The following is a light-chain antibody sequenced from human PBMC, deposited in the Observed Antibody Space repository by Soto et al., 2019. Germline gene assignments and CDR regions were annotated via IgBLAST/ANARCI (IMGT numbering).Light chain of an antibody. V-gene: IGLV2-18*02. Sequence: QSALTQPPSVSGSPGQSVTISCTGTSSDVGNYNRVSWYQQPPGTAPKLMISEVSNRPSGVPDRFSGSKSGNTASLTISGLQAEDDADYYCSSYTITSTWVFGGGTKVTGL. CDR3: SSYTITSTWV. J-gene: IGLJ2*01. CDR1: SSDVGNYNR. CDR2: EVS.